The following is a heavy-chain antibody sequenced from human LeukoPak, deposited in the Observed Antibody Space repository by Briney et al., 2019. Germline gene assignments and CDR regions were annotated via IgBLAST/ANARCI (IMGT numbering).Heavy chain of an antibody. D-gene: IGHD2-2*02. Sequence: GESLKTSCKGSGYSFTSYWIGWVRQLPGKGLEWMGIIYPGDSDTRYSPSFQGQVTISADKSISTAYLQWSSLKASDTAMYYCARRQYCSSTSCYTNFDYWGQGTLVTVS. CDR3: ARRQYCSSTSCYTNFDY. CDR2: IYPGDSDT. CDR1: GYSFTSYW. V-gene: IGHV5-51*01. J-gene: IGHJ4*02.